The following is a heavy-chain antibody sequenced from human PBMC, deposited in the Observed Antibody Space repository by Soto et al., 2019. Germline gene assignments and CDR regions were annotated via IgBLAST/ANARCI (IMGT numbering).Heavy chain of an antibody. CDR2: IYNSGST. V-gene: IGHV4-59*01. Sequence: PSETLSLTCTVSGGSISSYYWTWIRQSPGKGLEWIGDIYNSGSTNYNSSLKSRVTISVDTSKNQLSLRLSSVTAADTAVYYCARPLKFCSGGSCYPGAIAYWGKGTLVTVAS. D-gene: IGHD2-15*01. J-gene: IGHJ4*02. CDR1: GGSISSYY. CDR3: ARPLKFCSGGSCYPGAIAY.